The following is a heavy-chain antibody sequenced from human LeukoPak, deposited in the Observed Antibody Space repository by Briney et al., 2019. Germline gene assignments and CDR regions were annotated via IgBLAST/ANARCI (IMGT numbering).Heavy chain of an antibody. CDR2: INHSGST. J-gene: IGHJ4*02. CDR1: GGSFSGYY. CDR3: ARHDYSNYALDY. V-gene: IGHV4-34*01. D-gene: IGHD4-11*01. Sequence: PSETLSLTCAVYGGSFSGYYWSWIRQPPGKGLEWIGEINHSGSTNYNPSLKSRVTISVDTSKNQFSLKLSSVTAADTAVYYCARHDYSNYALDYWGQGTLVTVSP.